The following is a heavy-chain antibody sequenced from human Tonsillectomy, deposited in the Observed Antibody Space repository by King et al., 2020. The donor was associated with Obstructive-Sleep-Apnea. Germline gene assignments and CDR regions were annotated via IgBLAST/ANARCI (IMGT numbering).Heavy chain of an antibody. J-gene: IGHJ3*02. CDR2: ISGSDKNT. CDR3: ANTPNELLWFGEPDAFDI. Sequence: VQLVESGGGLVQPGGSLRLSCAVSVFTFNDYAMTWVRQAPGKGLEWVSGISGSDKNTYYADSVKGRFTISRDNSKNTLYLQMNSPRAEDTAVYYCANTPNELLWFGEPDAFDIWGQGTMVTVSS. CDR1: VFTFNDYA. V-gene: IGHV3-23*04. D-gene: IGHD3-10*01.